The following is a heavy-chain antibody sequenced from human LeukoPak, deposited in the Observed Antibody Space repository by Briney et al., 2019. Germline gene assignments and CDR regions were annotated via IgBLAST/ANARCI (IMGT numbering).Heavy chain of an antibody. CDR3: AKGKDRYSRSWSYFDW. CDR2: ISYDGSNK. Sequence: GRTLRLSCAVSGFTFSSYGIHWVRQAPRKGLGRVAVISYDGSNKNYAYSEKGRFTISGDNSKNTMYLQMKSLRAEDTAVYCCAKGKDRYSRSWSYFDWWGQGTLVIVSS. D-gene: IGHD1-26*01. J-gene: IGHJ4*02. CDR1: GFTFSSYG. V-gene: IGHV3-30*18.